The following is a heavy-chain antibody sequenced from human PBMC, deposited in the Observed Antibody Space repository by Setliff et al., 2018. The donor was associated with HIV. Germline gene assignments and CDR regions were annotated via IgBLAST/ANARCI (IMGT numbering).Heavy chain of an antibody. CDR2: IISVLGTP. Sequence: SVKVSCKASGGTFSAYAVNWVRQAPGQGLEWMGRIISVLGTPNYSHKFQGRVTITADKSTTTTYMELSSLRSDDTAIYYCARDFHVLGYCSADSCPYDASDVWGQGTMVTVSS. CDR3: ARDFHVLGYCSADSCPYDASDV. CDR1: GGTFSAYA. J-gene: IGHJ3*01. V-gene: IGHV1-69*04. D-gene: IGHD2-15*01.